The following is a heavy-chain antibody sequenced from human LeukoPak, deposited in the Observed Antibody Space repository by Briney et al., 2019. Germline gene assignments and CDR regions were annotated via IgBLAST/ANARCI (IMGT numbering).Heavy chain of an antibody. Sequence: SETLSLTCAVYGGSFSGYYWSWIRQPPGKGLEWIGEINHSGSTNYNPSLKSRVTISVDTSKNQLSLKLSSVTAADTAVYYCARGETGYDFWSGYKLGPYGMDVWGQGTTVTVSS. CDR1: GGSFSGYY. CDR2: INHSGST. J-gene: IGHJ6*02. D-gene: IGHD3-3*01. V-gene: IGHV4-34*01. CDR3: ARGETGYDFWSGYKLGPYGMDV.